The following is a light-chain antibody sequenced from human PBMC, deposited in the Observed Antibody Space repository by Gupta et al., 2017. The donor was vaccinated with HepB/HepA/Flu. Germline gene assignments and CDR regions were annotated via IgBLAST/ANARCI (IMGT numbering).Light chain of an antibody. J-gene: IGLJ1*01. Sequence: QSVLTQPPSVSAAAGQKVTISCSGSSTNTGNNYVSWYLQVPGTAPKLLIYDNDKRPSGIPDRFSGSKSGSSATLAITGLQTGDEADYYCGAWDSYLDAYVFGSATKVTVL. V-gene: IGLV1-51*01. CDR1: STNTGNNY. CDR3: GAWDSYLDAYV. CDR2: DND.